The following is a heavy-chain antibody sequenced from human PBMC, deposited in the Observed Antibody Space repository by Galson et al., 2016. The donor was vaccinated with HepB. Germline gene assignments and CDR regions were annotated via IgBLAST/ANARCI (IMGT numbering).Heavy chain of an antibody. J-gene: IGHJ3*02. Sequence: SVKVSCKASGYTFTGYYMHWVRQAPGQRLEWMGWINPDSGVTSYAQKFQGRVTMTRDTSISTVYMELSRLKSDDTAIYYCARDRYSGSYYVGAFDIWGQGTMVTVS. D-gene: IGHD1-26*01. V-gene: IGHV1-2*02. CDR2: INPDSGVT. CDR3: ARDRYSGSYYVGAFDI. CDR1: GYTFTGYY.